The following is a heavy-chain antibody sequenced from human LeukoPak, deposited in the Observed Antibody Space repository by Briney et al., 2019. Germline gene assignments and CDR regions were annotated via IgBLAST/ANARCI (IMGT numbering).Heavy chain of an antibody. CDR3: ARNPGAVAGTVDYYYYGMDV. Sequence: ASVKVSCKASGYTFTSYGISWVRQAPGQGLEWMGWISAYNGNTNYAQKLQGRVTMTTDTSTSTAYMELRSLRSDETAVYYCARNPGAVAGTVDYYYYGMDVWGQGGTVTVSS. CDR1: GYTFTSYG. J-gene: IGHJ6*02. D-gene: IGHD6-19*01. CDR2: ISAYNGNT. V-gene: IGHV1-18*01.